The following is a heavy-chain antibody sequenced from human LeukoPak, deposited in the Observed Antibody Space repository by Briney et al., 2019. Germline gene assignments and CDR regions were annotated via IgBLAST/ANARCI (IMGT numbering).Heavy chain of an antibody. CDR3: TRHPADSSGCGRVDY. D-gene: IGHD3-22*01. CDR2: IRSKVNSYAT. J-gene: IGHJ4*02. CDR1: GFTFSGSA. Sequence: GGSLKLSCAASGFTFSGSAMHWVRQASGKGLEWVGRIRSKVNSYATAYAASVKGRFTISRDDSKNTAYLQMNSLKTEDTAVYYCTRHPADSSGCGRVDYWGQGTLVTVSS. V-gene: IGHV3-73*01.